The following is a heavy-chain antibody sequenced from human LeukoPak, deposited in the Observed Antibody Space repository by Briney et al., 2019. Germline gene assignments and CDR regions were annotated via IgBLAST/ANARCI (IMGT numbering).Heavy chain of an antibody. CDR1: GYTFTGYY. CDR2: INPNSGGT. CDR3: ARVRITMVRGVNYNWFDP. D-gene: IGHD3-10*01. J-gene: IGHJ5*02. Sequence: ASVKVSCKASGYTFTGYYMHWVRQAPGQGLEWMGWINPNSGGTNYAQKFQGRVTMTRDTSISTAYMELSRLRSDDTAVYYCARVRITMVRGVNYNWFDPWGQGTLVTVSS. V-gene: IGHV1-2*02.